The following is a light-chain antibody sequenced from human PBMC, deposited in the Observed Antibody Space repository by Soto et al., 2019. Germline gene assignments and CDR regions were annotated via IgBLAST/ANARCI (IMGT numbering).Light chain of an antibody. CDR1: QSVSSSY. CDR3: QQYRSSHM. J-gene: IGKJ3*01. Sequence: EIVLTQSPGTLSLSPGERATLSCRASQSVSSSYLAWYQQKPGQAPRLLIYGASSRATGIPDRFSGSGSGTDFTLTISRLEPEDFAVYYCQQYRSSHMFGSGTKVNI. CDR2: GAS. V-gene: IGKV3-20*01.